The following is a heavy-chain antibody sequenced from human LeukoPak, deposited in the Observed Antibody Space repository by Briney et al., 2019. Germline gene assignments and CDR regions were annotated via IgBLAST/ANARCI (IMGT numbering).Heavy chain of an antibody. CDR2: TYYRSKWYN. J-gene: IGHJ4*02. CDR1: GDSLASNSAA. CDR3: ARDGDSSGWRPWGGPLDY. V-gene: IGHV6-1*01. Sequence: SQTLSLTCALSGDSLASNSAASNSIRQSPSRGTEWLGRTYYRSKWYNDYAVSVKSRITINPDTSKNQFSLQLNSVTPDDTAVYYCARDGDSSGWRPWGGPLDYWGQGTLVTVSS. D-gene: IGHD6-19*01.